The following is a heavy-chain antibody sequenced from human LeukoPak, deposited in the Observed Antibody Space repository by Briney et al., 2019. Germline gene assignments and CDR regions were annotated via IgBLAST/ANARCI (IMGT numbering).Heavy chain of an antibody. D-gene: IGHD5-24*01. Sequence: ASVPVSCMASGYTFTSYAMHWVRQAPGQGLEWMGWITPSGGTNYPQKFQGRVAITRATSITTAYMDLSRLTSDDTAVYYCARAGYGDGLARFDSWGQGALVTVSS. J-gene: IGHJ4*02. CDR1: GYTFTSYA. CDR3: ARAGYGDGLARFDS. CDR2: ITPSGGT. V-gene: IGHV1-2*02.